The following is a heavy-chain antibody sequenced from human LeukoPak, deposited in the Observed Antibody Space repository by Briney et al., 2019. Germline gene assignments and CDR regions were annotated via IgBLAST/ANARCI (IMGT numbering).Heavy chain of an antibody. CDR2: ITGSGGNT. J-gene: IGHJ4*02. V-gene: IGHV3-23*01. CDR1: GFTFSNYA. D-gene: IGHD3-9*01. Sequence: GGSLRLSCVASGFTFSNYAMSWVRQAPGRGLEWVSAITGSGGNTYYADSVKGRFTISRDNSKNTVFLQMNSLRAEDTAVYYCAKWGDYDVLTGYYVSDYWGQGTLVTVSS. CDR3: AKWGDYDVLTGYYVSDY.